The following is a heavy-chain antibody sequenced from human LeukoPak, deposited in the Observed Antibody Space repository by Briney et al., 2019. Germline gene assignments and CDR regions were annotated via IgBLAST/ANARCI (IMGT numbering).Heavy chain of an antibody. J-gene: IGHJ2*01. CDR1: GGSISSSSYY. CDR2: IYYSGST. CDR3: ARHVGIAVGWYFDL. Sequence: SETLSLTCTVSGGSISSSSYYWGWIRQPPGKGLEWIGSIYYSGSTYYNPSLKSRVTISVDTSKNQFSLKLSSVTAADTVVYYCARHVGIAVGWYFDLWGRGTLVTVSS. D-gene: IGHD6-19*01. V-gene: IGHV4-39*01.